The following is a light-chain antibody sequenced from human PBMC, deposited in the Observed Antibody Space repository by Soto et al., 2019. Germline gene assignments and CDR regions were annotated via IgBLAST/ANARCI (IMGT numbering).Light chain of an antibody. Sequence: DIQMSQSPSSLSASVGDRVTITCRASQSISNYLNWYQQKPGKAPKVLIYAASSLQSGVPSRFSGSGSGTDFTLTISSLQPEDFATYYCQQSYTTWTFGQGTKVDI. J-gene: IGKJ1*01. CDR1: QSISNY. CDR2: AAS. V-gene: IGKV1-39*01. CDR3: QQSYTTWT.